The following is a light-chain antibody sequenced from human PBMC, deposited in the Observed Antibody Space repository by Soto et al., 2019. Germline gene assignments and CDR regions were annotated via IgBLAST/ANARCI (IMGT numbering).Light chain of an antibody. V-gene: IGKV1-5*01. CDR1: QSVSDW. J-gene: IGKJ1*01. CDR3: HQSYSSRT. CDR2: DTS. Sequence: IQMTQSPSTLSASVGDRVTITCRASQSVSDWLAWYQQKPGNPPKLLIYDTSRLESAVPSRFSASGSGTEFTLTISGLQPDDFATYYCHQSYSSRTFGQGTTVEIK.